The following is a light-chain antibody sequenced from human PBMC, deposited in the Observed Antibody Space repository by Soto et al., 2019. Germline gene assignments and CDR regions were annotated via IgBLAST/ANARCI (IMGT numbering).Light chain of an antibody. CDR1: QSVSSN. V-gene: IGKV3-20*01. CDR3: QQYGSSPPIT. J-gene: IGKJ5*01. Sequence: EIELTQSPATLSLSPGERATLSCRASQSVSSNLAWYQQKPGQAPRLLIYGASSRATGIPDRFSGSGSGTDFTLTISRLEPEDFTVYYCQQYGSSPPITFGQGTRLEIK. CDR2: GAS.